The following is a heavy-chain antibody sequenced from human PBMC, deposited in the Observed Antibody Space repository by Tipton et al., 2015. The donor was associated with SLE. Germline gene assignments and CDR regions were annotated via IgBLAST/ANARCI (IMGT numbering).Heavy chain of an antibody. D-gene: IGHD2-21*01. CDR2: INHSGST. J-gene: IGHJ4*02. Sequence: LRLSCAASGFTFSNAWMSWVRQAPGKGLEWIGEINHSGSTNYNPSLKSRVTISVDTSKNQFSLKLSSVTAADTAVYYCARGGNGYSFFDYWGQGTLVTVSS. V-gene: IGHV4-34*01. CDR1: GFTFSNAW. CDR3: ARGGNGYSFFDY.